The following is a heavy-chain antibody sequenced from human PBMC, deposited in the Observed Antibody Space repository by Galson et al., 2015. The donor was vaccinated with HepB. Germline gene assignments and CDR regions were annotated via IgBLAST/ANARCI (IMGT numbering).Heavy chain of an antibody. CDR3: ARDLRILEPRFAFDI. CDR2: IWNDGSNI. V-gene: IGHV3-33*01. CDR1: GFTFSSYG. Sequence: SLRLSCAASGFTFSSYGMHWVRQAPGKGLEWVAVIWNDGSNIYYADSVKGRFTISRDNSKNTLYLQMNSLRAEDTAVYYCARDLRILEPRFAFDIWGQGTMVTVSS. J-gene: IGHJ3*02. D-gene: IGHD3-3*01.